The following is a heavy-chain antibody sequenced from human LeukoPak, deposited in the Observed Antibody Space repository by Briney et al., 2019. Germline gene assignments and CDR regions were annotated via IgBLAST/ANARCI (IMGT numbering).Heavy chain of an antibody. CDR2: IDTDGKTT. V-gene: IGHV3-74*01. CDR1: GFAFNTYV. J-gene: IGHJ4*02. D-gene: IGHD5-24*01. CDR3: VRDKDGYNF. Sequence: GGSLRLSCAASGFAFNTYVMHSVRQAPGKGLVWVARIDTDGKTTTYADSVKGRFTISRDNAKNMLYVQMNSLRAEDTAVYYCVRDKDGYNFWGQGTLVSVSS.